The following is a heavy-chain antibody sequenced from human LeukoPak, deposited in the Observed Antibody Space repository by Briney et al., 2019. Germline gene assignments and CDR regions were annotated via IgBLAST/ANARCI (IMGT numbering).Heavy chain of an antibody. CDR3: ARGHGYVRLLWFGELLSPLDY. CDR2: MNPNSGNT. D-gene: IGHD3-10*01. J-gene: IGHJ4*02. V-gene: IGHV1-8*01. CDR1: GYTFTSYD. Sequence: GASVKVSCKASGYTFTSYDINWVRQATGQGLELMGWMNPNSGNTGYAQKFQGRVTMTRNTSISTAYMELSSLRSEDTAVYYCARGHGYVRLLWFGELLSPLDYWGQGTLVTVSS.